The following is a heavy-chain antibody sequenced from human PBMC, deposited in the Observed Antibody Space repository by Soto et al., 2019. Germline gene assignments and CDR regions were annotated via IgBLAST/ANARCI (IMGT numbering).Heavy chain of an antibody. J-gene: IGHJ6*02. V-gene: IGHV1-18*04. CDR1: GYTCTSYG. CDR2: ISVYTGNT. D-gene: IGHD2-8*01. CDR3: ARDRCTTDKCDTHHFDV. Sequence: QVQLVQSGGEVTKPGASVKGSCKSSGYTCTSYGVSWVRQAPGQGLEWLGWISVYTGNTKQAQKFQDRVTLTTEASTSTAYLELRNLRSDDTAVYYCARDRCTTDKCDTHHFDVWGQGTTVTVSS.